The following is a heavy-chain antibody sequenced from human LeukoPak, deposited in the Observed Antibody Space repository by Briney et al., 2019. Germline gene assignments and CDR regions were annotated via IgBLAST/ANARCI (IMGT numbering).Heavy chain of an antibody. J-gene: IGHJ4*02. V-gene: IGHV3-23*01. CDR1: GFTFSSYA. D-gene: IGHD3-3*01. CDR2: ISGSGVAT. CDR3: AKGNYDFWRGYPGLSYFDY. Sequence: GGSLRLSCAASGFTFSSYAMSWVRQAPGKGLEWVSAISGSGVATYYADSVKGRFTISRDNSKNTLYLQMNSLRAGDTAVYYCAKGNYDFWRGYPGLSYFDYWGQGTLVTVSS.